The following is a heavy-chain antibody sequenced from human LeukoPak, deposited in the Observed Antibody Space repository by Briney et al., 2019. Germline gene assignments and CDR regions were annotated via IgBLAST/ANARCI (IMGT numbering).Heavy chain of an antibody. CDR3: ARDRGTVTTGGYYYYYYMDV. D-gene: IGHD4-17*01. J-gene: IGHJ6*03. CDR2: IYSGGST. V-gene: IGHV3-53*01. CDR1: GFTVSSNY. Sequence: GGSLRLSCAAPGFTVSSNYMSCVRQAPGKGLEWVSVIYSGGSTYYADSVKGRFTISRDNSKNTLYLQMNSLRAEDTAVYYCARDRGTVTTGGYYYYYYMDVWGKGTTVTVSS.